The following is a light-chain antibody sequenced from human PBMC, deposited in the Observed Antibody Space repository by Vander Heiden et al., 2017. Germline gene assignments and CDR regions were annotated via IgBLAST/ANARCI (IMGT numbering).Light chain of an antibody. V-gene: IGLV5-45*03. Sequence: HAVLTQPSSLSPSPVASASLTCPLRCHLNVGTYRIYWYQQKPGSPPQYLLRYNSDSDKQQGSGVPSRFSGSKDASANAGILLISGLQSEDEADYYCLIWHTSAWVFGGGTKLTVL. J-gene: IGLJ3*02. CDR3: LIWHTSAWV. CDR1: CHLNVGTYR. CDR2: YNSDSDK.